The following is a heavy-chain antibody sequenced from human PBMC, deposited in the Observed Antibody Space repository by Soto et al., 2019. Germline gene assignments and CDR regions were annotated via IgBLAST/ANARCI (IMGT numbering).Heavy chain of an antibody. V-gene: IGHV3-23*01. CDR2: ISGSGGST. D-gene: IGHD2-2*01. CDR1: GFTFSSYA. J-gene: IGHJ5*02. Sequence: GGSLRLSCAASGFTFSSYAMSWVRQAPGKGLEWVSAISGSGGSTYYADSVKGRFTISRDNSKNTLYLQMNSLRAEDTAVYYCAILGGDIVVVPAALSGHNWFDPWGQGTLVTVSS. CDR3: AILGGDIVVVPAALSGHNWFDP.